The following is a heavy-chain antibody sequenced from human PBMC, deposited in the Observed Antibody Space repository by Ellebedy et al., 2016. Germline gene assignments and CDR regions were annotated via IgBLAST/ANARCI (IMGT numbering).Heavy chain of an antibody. Sequence: SETLSLTXPVSGGSISSYYWSWIRQPPGKGLEWIGYIYYSGSTNYNPSLKSRVTISVDTSKNQFSLKLSSVTAADTAVYYCARVTRITMVRGVTLYYFDYWGQGTLVTVSS. J-gene: IGHJ4*02. V-gene: IGHV4-59*01. CDR3: ARVTRITMVRGVTLYYFDY. CDR1: GGSISSYY. D-gene: IGHD3-10*01. CDR2: IYYSGST.